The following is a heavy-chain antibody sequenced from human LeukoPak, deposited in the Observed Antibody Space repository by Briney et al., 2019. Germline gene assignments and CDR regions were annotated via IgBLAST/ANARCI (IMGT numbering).Heavy chain of an antibody. CDR1: GFPFNNYA. CDR2: ISGSGGST. V-gene: IGHV3-23*01. J-gene: IGHJ4*02. Sequence: GGSLRLSCAASGFPFNNYAMSWVRQAPGKGLEWVSAISGSGGSTYYADSVKGRFTISRDNSKNTLYLQMNSLRAEDTAVYYCAKVRGAMIVVVIDYWGQGTLVTVSS. D-gene: IGHD3-22*01. CDR3: AKVRGAMIVVVIDY.